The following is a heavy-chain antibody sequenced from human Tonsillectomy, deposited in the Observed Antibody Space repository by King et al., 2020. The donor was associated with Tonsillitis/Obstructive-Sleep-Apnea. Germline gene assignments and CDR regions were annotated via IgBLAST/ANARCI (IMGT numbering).Heavy chain of an antibody. CDR2: IHWDDDK. Sequence: VTLKESGPALVKPTQTLTLTCTFSGFSLSTTGMCVNWIRQPPGRALEWLALIHWDDDKYYSTSLKTRLTISKDTSENQVVLTMTNMDPVDTATYYCARSFYSGEVYYYGLDVWGQGTTVTVSS. CDR3: ARSFYSGEVYYYGLDV. CDR1: GFSLSTTGMC. J-gene: IGHJ6*02. V-gene: IGHV2-70*01. D-gene: IGHD1-26*01.